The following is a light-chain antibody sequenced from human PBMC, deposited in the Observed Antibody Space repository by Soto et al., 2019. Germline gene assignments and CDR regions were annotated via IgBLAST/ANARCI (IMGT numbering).Light chain of an antibody. V-gene: IGLV2-11*01. CDR3: CSYAGSYTWV. CDR2: DVS. CDR1: SSDVGGYNY. J-gene: IGLJ3*02. Sequence: QSALTQPRSVSGSPGQSVTISCTGTSSDVGGYNYVSWYQQHPGKAPKLMIYDVSKRPSWVPDRFSGAKSGNTASLPISGLQAEDEADYYCCSYAGSYTWVFGGGTKVTVL.